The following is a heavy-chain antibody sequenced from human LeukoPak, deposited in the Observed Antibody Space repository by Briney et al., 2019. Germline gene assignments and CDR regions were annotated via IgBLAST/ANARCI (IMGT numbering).Heavy chain of an antibody. D-gene: IGHD3-22*01. Sequence: ASVKVSCKASGYTFTGYYMHWVRQVPGQGLEWMGWINPNSGGTNYAQKFQGRVTMTRDTSTSTAYMELSRLRSDDTAVYYCAREHPTYYYDSSGYYPYYFDYWGQGTLVTVSS. CDR3: AREHPTYYYDSSGYYPYYFDY. CDR1: GYTFTGYY. J-gene: IGHJ4*02. V-gene: IGHV1-2*02. CDR2: INPNSGGT.